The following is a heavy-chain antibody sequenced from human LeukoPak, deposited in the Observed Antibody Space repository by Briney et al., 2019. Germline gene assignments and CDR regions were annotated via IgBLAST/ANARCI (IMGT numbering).Heavy chain of an antibody. CDR3: AKSKEQGSYYDY. CDR1: GFTFSSNA. V-gene: IGHV3-23*01. J-gene: IGHJ4*02. CDR2: ISDGGSST. D-gene: IGHD3-10*01. Sequence: PGGSLRLSCAASGFTFSSNAMSWVRQAPGKGLEWVSAISDGGSSTYYADSVKGRFTISRDNSKNTLYLQMNSLRAEDTAVYYCAKSKEQGSYYDYWGQGTLVTVSS.